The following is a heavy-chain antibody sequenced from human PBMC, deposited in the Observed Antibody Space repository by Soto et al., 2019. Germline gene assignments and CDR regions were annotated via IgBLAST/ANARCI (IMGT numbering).Heavy chain of an antibody. D-gene: IGHD1-26*01. CDR1: GFTFSNAW. Sequence: PGGSLRLSCAASGFTFSNAWMNWVRQAPGKGLEWVGRIKSKTDGGTTDYAAPVKGRFTISRDDSKNTLYLQMNSLKTEDTAVYYCTTNIKENIVGATAPWWPFDYWGQGTLVTVSS. V-gene: IGHV3-15*07. J-gene: IGHJ4*02. CDR2: IKSKTDGGTT. CDR3: TTNIKENIVGATAPWWPFDY.